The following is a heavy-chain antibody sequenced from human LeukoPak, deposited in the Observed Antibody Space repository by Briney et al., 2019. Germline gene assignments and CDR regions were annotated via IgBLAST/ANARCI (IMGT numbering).Heavy chain of an antibody. D-gene: IGHD2-2*01. CDR3: TRAGRKYAFEN. Sequence: ASVKVSCKASGYTFTSHDINWVPQASGQGLGWMGWMNRHSGNTSYAQKFRGRVTLTRDKSIKTAYMELSGLRSEDTAVYYCTRAGRKYAFENWGQGTLVTVSS. CDR2: MNRHSGNT. J-gene: IGHJ4*02. CDR1: GYTFTSHD. V-gene: IGHV1-8*01.